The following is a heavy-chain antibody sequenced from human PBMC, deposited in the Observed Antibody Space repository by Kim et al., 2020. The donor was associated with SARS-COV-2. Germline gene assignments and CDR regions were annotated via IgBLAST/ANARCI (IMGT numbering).Heavy chain of an antibody. D-gene: IGHD2-15*01. CDR1: GYTFTSYG. CDR2: ISTYNGDT. J-gene: IGHJ5*02. V-gene: IGHV1-18*04. Sequence: ASVKVSCKASGYTFTSYGISWVRQAPGQGLEWMGWISTYNGDTNYAQKFQGRVTMTTDTSTSTGYMELRSLRSDDTAVYYCAREDGACSGGSCYRVHNWFDPWGQGTLVTVSS. CDR3: AREDGACSGGSCYRVHNWFDP.